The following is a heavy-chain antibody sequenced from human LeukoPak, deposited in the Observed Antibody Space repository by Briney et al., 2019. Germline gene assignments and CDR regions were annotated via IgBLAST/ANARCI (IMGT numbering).Heavy chain of an antibody. J-gene: IGHJ4*02. D-gene: IGHD2-2*01. CDR2: ISASGGST. CDR3: AKPATSQRAVDH. Sequence: QPGGSLRLSCAASGFTFSSYAMSWVRQDPGKGLEWVAAISASGGSTYYADSVKGRFTISRDNSKSTLNLHMNSLRAEDTAMYYCAKPATSQRAVDHWGQGTPVTVSS. CDR1: GFTFSSYA. V-gene: IGHV3-23*01.